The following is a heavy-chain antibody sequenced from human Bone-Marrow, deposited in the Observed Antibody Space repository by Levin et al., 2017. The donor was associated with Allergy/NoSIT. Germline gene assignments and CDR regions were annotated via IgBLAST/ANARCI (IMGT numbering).Heavy chain of an antibody. J-gene: IGHJ4*02. V-gene: IGHV3-23*01. CDR1: GFTFSSHA. CDR3: VIDRIYLGGY. CDR2: ISTGGDTT. D-gene: IGHD2-2*02. Sequence: GESLKISCAASGFTFSSHAMSWVRQAPGKGLECVSSISTGGDTTYYADSVKGRFTISRDNSKNTVYLQMNNLRVEDTAIYYCVIDRIYLGGYWGQGTLVTVSS.